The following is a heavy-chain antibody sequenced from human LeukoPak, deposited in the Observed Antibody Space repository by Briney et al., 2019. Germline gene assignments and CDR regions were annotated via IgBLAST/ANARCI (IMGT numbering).Heavy chain of an antibody. CDR3: ARDPRNVGLAP. J-gene: IGHJ5*02. Sequence: GGSLRLSCAASGFTFSSYAMSWVRQAPGKGLMYISRNNGDGSTTNYADVVKGRFTMSRDNVKNTLYLQMNSLRVEDTAVYYCARDPRNVGLAPWGQGTLVTVSS. CDR2: NNGDGSTT. V-gene: IGHV3-74*01. D-gene: IGHD2-15*01. CDR1: GFTFSSYA.